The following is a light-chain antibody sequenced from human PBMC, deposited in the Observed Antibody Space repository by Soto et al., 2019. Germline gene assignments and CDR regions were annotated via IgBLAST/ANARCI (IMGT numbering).Light chain of an antibody. CDR3: QQYNNLWT. CDR2: GAS. CDR1: QSVSSR. V-gene: IGKV3-15*01. Sequence: IVMTQSPATLSVSPGERVTLSCRSSQSVSSRLAWYQQEPGQSPRLLIYGASSRATAIPARLSGSGSGTEFTLTISRLQSEDFGVYYCQQYNNLWTFGKGDKVDI. J-gene: IGKJ1*01.